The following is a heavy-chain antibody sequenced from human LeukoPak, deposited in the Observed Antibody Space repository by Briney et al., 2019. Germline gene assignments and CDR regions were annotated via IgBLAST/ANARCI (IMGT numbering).Heavy chain of an antibody. D-gene: IGHD5-18*01. Sequence: TGGSLRLSCAASGFPFSTYWMSWVRQAPGKGLEWVANINQDGTETYYVDSVKGRFTISRDNSKNTLYLQMNSLRAEDTAVYYCAKAPANYVDTAMGTFDYWGQGTLVTVSS. V-gene: IGHV3-7*03. CDR2: INQDGTET. J-gene: IGHJ4*02. CDR3: AKAPANYVDTAMGTFDY. CDR1: GFPFSTYW.